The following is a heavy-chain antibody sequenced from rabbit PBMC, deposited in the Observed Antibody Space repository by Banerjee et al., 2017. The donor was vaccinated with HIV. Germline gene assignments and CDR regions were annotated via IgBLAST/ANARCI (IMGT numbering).Heavy chain of an antibody. CDR1: GFSFSSSYY. D-gene: IGHD2-1*01. CDR2: IYTDNGNT. Sequence: QEQLEESGGDLVQPEGTLTLTCTASGFSFSSSYYMCWVRQAPGKGLEWIGCIYTDNGNTYYASWAKGRFTISKTSSTTVTLQMTSLTAADTATYFCARATGVVGDGFRLWGQGTLVTVS. CDR3: ARATGVVGDGFRL. V-gene: IGHV1S45*01. J-gene: IGHJ3*01.